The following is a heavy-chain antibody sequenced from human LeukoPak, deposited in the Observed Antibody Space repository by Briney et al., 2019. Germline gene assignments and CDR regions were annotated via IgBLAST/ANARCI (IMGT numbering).Heavy chain of an antibody. D-gene: IGHD6-13*01. CDR1: GYTLTELS. V-gene: IGHV1-24*01. J-gene: IGHJ6*02. CDR3: ATDSGIAAAYYGMDV. Sequence: ASVKVSCKVSGYTLTELSMHWVRQAPGKGLEWMGGFDPEDGETIYAQKFQGRVTMTEDTSTDTAYMELSSLRSGDTAVYYCATDSGIAAAYYGMDVWGQGTTVTVSS. CDR2: FDPEDGET.